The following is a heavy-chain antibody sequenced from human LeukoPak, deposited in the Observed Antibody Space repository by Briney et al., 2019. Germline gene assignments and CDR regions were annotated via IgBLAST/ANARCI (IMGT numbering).Heavy chain of an antibody. V-gene: IGHV1-8*01. J-gene: IGHJ5*02. D-gene: IGHD2-15*01. Sequence: ASVKVSCKASGYTFTSYDINWVRQATGQGLEWMGWMNPNSGNTGYAQKFQGRVTMTRNTSISTAYMELSSLRSEDTAVYYCARAKPVVAATLPRRWFDPWGQGTLVTVSS. CDR1: GYTFTSYD. CDR2: MNPNSGNT. CDR3: ARAKPVVAATLPRRWFDP.